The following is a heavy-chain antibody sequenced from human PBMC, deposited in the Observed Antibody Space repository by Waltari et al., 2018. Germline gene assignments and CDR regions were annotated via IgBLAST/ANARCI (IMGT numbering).Heavy chain of an antibody. D-gene: IGHD3-3*01. Sequence: QVQLVQSGAEVKKPGASVKVSCKVSGYTLTESSMHWVRPAPGKGLEWMGGFDPEDGETIYAQKFQGRVTMTEDTSTDTAYMELSSLRSEDTAVYYCATVLLEVRITIFGVVRRPCYFDYWGQGTLVTVSS. CDR3: ATVLLEVRITIFGVVRRPCYFDY. V-gene: IGHV1-24*01. J-gene: IGHJ4*02. CDR2: FDPEDGET. CDR1: GYTLTESS.